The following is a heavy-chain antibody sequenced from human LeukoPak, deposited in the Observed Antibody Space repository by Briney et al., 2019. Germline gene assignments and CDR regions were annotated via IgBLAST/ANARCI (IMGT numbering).Heavy chain of an antibody. J-gene: IGHJ4*02. Sequence: RPSETPSLTCTVSGGSISSGSYYWHWIRQPAGKGLEWIGRIYTSGSTNYNPSLKSRVTISVDTSKNQFSLKLSSVTAADTAVYYCARGGGYNPYYWGQGTLVTVSS. D-gene: IGHD5-24*01. V-gene: IGHV4-61*02. CDR1: GGSISSGSYY. CDR3: ARGGGYNPYY. CDR2: IYTSGST.